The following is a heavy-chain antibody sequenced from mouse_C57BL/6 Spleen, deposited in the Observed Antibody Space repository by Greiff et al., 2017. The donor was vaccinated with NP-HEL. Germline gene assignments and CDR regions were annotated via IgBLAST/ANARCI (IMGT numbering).Heavy chain of an antibody. V-gene: IGHV1-39*01. CDR1: GYSFTDYN. J-gene: IGHJ2*01. CDR2: INPNYGTT. D-gene: IGHD2-4*01. Sequence: EVQLQESGPELVKPGASVKISCKASGYSFTDYNMNWVKQSNGKSLEWIGVINPNYGTTSYNQKFKGKATLTVDQSSSTAYMQLNSLTSEDSAVYYCAREGLYYDYDDEYYFDYWGQGTTLTVSS. CDR3: AREGLYYDYDDEYYFDY.